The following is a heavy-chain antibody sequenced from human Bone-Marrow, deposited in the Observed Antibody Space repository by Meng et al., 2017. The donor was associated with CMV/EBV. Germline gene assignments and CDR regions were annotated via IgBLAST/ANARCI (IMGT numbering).Heavy chain of an antibody. J-gene: IGHJ4*02. D-gene: IGHD1-26*01. CDR1: GGSLSGDY. CDR3: ARELSGSYYY. V-gene: IGHV3-72*01. CDR2: SRNKANSYTT. Sequence: CAVSGGSLSGDYMDWVRQAPGKGLEWVGRSRNKANSYTTEYAASVKGRFTISRDDSKNSLYLQMNSLKTEDTAVYYCARELSGSYYYWGQGTLVTVSS.